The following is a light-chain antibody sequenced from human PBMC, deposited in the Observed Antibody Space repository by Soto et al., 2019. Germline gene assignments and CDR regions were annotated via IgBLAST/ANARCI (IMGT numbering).Light chain of an antibody. Sequence: DIVLTQSPVTLSLSPGERATLSYRASQSVSSFLAWYQQRPGQAPRLLIYDASNRATGIPARFSGGGSGTDFTLTISSLEPEDFAVYYCQVRSNWPTWTFGQGTKVEI. J-gene: IGKJ1*01. CDR2: DAS. CDR1: QSVSSF. V-gene: IGKV3-11*01. CDR3: QVRSNWPTWT.